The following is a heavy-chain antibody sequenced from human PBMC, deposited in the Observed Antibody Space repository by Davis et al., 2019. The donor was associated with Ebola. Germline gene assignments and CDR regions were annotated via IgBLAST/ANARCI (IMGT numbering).Heavy chain of an antibody. CDR1: GYTFTSYG. CDR3: ARSSSTWFFDWYFDL. J-gene: IGHJ2*01. D-gene: IGHD2-2*01. V-gene: IGHV1-18*01. Sequence: ASVKVSCKASGYTFTSYGISWVRQAPGQGLEWMGWISAYNGNTNYAQKLQGRVTMTTDTSTSTAYMELRSLRSDDTAVYYCARSSSTWFFDWYFDLWGRGTLVTVSS. CDR2: ISAYNGNT.